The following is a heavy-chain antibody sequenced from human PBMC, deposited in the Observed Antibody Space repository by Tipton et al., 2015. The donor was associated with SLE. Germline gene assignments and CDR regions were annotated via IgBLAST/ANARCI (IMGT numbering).Heavy chain of an antibody. J-gene: IGHJ6*02. CDR1: GGSTSSYY. CDR2: NYYNGDT. V-gene: IGHV4-59*01. CDR3: ARVQEGGYYFYGMDV. Sequence: LRLSCTVSGGSTSSYYWAWIRQPPGTGLEWIGYNYYNGDTNSNASLKSRVTISVDTSKNQVSLKLSSVTAADTAVYYCARVQEGGYYFYGMDVWGQGTTVTVSS. D-gene: IGHD3-16*01.